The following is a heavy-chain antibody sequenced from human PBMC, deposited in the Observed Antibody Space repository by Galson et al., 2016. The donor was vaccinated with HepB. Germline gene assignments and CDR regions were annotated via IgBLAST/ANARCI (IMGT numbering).Heavy chain of an antibody. CDR2: INNDGSRT. V-gene: IGHV3-74*01. Sequence: SLRLSCAASGFTFSGYAMSWVRQAPGKGLVWVSRINNDGSRTDYADSMKGRFTISRDNATNTPSLQMDSLGVEDTAVYYCARDTHDYGDSGPDYWGQGTLVTVSS. CDR1: GFTFSGYA. D-gene: IGHD4-17*01. CDR3: ARDTHDYGDSGPDY. J-gene: IGHJ4*02.